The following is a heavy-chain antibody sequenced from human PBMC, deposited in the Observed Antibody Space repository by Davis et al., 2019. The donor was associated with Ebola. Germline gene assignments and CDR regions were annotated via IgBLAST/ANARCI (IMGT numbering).Heavy chain of an antibody. D-gene: IGHD3-22*01. V-gene: IGHV4-59*01. J-gene: IGHJ3*02. CDR2: IYYSGST. CDR1: GGSISSYY. CDR3: ARVFSGHYDSSGRRCAFDI. Sequence: PSETLSLTCTVSGGSISSYYWSWIRQPPGKGLEWIGYIYYSGSTNYNPSLKSRVTISVDTSKNQFSLKLSSVTAADTAVYYCARVFSGHYDSSGRRCAFDIWGQGTMVTVSS.